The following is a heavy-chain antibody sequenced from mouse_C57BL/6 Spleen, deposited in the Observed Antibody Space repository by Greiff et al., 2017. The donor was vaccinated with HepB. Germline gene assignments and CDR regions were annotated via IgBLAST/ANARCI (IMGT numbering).Heavy chain of an antibody. CDR3: AGYYYGSSYNFDY. J-gene: IGHJ2*01. V-gene: IGHV1-81*01. CDR1: GYTFTSYG. CDR2: IYPRSGNT. Sequence: QVQLKQSGAELARPGASVKLSCKASGYTFTSYGISWVKQRTGQGLEWIGEIYPRSGNTYYNEKFKGKATLTADKSSSTAYMELRSLTSEDSAVYFCAGYYYGSSYNFDYWGQGTTLTVSS. D-gene: IGHD1-1*01.